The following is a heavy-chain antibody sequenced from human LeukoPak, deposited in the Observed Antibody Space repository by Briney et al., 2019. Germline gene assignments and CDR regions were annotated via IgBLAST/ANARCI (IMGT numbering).Heavy chain of an antibody. V-gene: IGHV3-30-3*01. CDR1: GFTFSSYA. J-gene: IGHJ6*02. CDR3: ARVGYQKPVRYYYYGMDV. D-gene: IGHD2-2*01. Sequence: GGSLRLSCAASGFTFSSYAMHWVRQAPGKGLEWVAVISYDGSNKYYADSVKGRFTISRDNSKNTLYLQMNSLTAEDTAVYYCARVGYQKPVRYYYYGMDVWGQGTTVTVSS. CDR2: ISYDGSNK.